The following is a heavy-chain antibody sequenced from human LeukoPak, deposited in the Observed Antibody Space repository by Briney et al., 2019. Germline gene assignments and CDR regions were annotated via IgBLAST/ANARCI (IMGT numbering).Heavy chain of an antibody. CDR2: IYYSGST. Sequence: KPSETLSLTCTVSGGSIGSYYWSWIRQPPGKGLEWIGYIYYSGSTNYNPSLKSRVSISVDTSKNQFSLKLSSVTAADTAVYYCARTGSTVTMLYPFDHWGQGTLVTVSS. V-gene: IGHV4-59*01. CDR1: GGSIGSYY. CDR3: ARTGSTVTMLYPFDH. D-gene: IGHD4-17*01. J-gene: IGHJ4*02.